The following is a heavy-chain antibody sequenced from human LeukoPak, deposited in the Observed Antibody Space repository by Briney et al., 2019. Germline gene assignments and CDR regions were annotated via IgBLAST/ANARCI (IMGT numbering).Heavy chain of an antibody. CDR1: GYTYPSYV. D-gene: IGHD5-12*01. CDR2: MNPNSGNS. V-gene: IGHV1-8*01. Sequence: ASVNDSCKASGYTYPSYVINWLRQATGRGLDGMGWMNPNSGNSGYAHKLQGRVIQTRNTSMSTAYMELSSLRSEDTAVYYCAIRTPVDIVATLGERVKKGLDYWGQGTLVTVSS. J-gene: IGHJ4*02. CDR3: AIRTPVDIVATLGERVKKGLDY.